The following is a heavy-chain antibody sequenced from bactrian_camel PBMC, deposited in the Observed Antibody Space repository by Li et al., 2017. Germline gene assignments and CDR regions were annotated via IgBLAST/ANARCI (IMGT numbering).Heavy chain of an antibody. Sequence: HVQLVESGGGSVQAGGSLRLSCGYAYDGGDMAWFRQAPGMEREGVAAISSAGSADYADSVKGRFTISRDNTKNTVVLQMNSLKSEDTALYYCARGGSWWKYWGQGTQVTVS. CDR3: ARGGSWWKY. CDR1: YAYDGGD. D-gene: IGHD2*01. J-gene: IGHJ4*01. V-gene: IGHV3S55*01. CDR2: ISSAGSA.